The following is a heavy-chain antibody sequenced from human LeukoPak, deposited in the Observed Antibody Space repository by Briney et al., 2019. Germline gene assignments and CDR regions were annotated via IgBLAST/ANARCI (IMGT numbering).Heavy chain of an antibody. CDR3: VRGLRSGYPHFDY. CDR1: GGSFSGYY. J-gene: IGHJ4*02. V-gene: IGHV4-34*01. Sequence: PSETLSLTCAVYGGSFSGYYWSWIRQPPGKGLEWIGEINHSGSTNYNPSLKSRVTISVDASKNQFSLKLSSVTAADTAVYYCVRGLRSGYPHFDYWGQGTLDTVSS. CDR2: INHSGST. D-gene: IGHD3-3*01.